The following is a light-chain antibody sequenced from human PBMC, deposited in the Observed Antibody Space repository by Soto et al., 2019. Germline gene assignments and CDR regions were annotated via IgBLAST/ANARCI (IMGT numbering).Light chain of an antibody. CDR3: SSFAGSNNFPYV. J-gene: IGLJ1*01. V-gene: IGLV2-8*01. CDR2: EIN. CDR1: SSDVGAYDY. Sequence: QSVLTQPPSASGSRGQSVTISCTGTSSDVGAYDYVSWYQQHPGKAPKLMIYEINKRPSGVPDRFSGSKSGNTASLTVSGLQAEDEADYYCSSFAGSNNFPYVFGTGTKLTVL.